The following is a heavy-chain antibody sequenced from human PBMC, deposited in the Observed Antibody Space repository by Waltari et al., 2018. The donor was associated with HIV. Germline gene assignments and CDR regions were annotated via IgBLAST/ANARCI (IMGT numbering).Heavy chain of an antibody. CDR2: ISSNSNYV. V-gene: IGHV3-21*01. Sequence: GLEWVSSISSNSNYVYYADSVKGRFTISRDNAKNSLFLQTNSLRAEDTAVYYCARDKQQWLVSDYCGQGPLVTVSS. CDR3: ARDKQQWLVSDY. D-gene: IGHD6-19*01. J-gene: IGHJ4*02.